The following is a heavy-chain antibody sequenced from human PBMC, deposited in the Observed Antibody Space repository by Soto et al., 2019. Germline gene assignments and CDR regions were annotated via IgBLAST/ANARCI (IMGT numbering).Heavy chain of an antibody. CDR1: GGTFSSYT. V-gene: IGHV1-69*02. CDR3: ARAREGYCSGGSCYSLGYYYMDV. D-gene: IGHD2-15*01. J-gene: IGHJ6*03. Sequence: QVQLVQSGAEVQKPGSSVKVSCKASGGTFSSYTISWVRQAPGQGLEWMGRIIPILGIANYAQKFQGRVTITADKSTSTAYMELSSLRSEDTAVYYCARAREGYCSGGSCYSLGYYYMDVWGKGTTVTVSS. CDR2: IIPILGIA.